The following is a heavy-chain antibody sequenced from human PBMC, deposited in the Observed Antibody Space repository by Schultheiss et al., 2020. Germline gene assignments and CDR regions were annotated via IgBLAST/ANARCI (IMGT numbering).Heavy chain of an antibody. D-gene: IGHD2-15*01. Sequence: GGSLRLSCAASGFTFSSYGMHWVRQAPGKGLEWVAVISYDGKNKDYADSVKGRFTISRDNAKNSLYLQMNSLRAEDTAVYYCARDGYSYCSGGSCYSKDFDYWGQGTLVTVSS. J-gene: IGHJ4*02. CDR3: ARDGYSYCSGGSCYSKDFDY. CDR2: ISYDGKNK. V-gene: IGHV3-30*03. CDR1: GFTFSSYG.